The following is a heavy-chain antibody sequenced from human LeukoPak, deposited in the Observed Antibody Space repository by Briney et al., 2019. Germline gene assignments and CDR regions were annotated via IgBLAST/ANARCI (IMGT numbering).Heavy chain of an antibody. CDR3: ARDGWAVVGHYFDY. J-gene: IGHJ4*02. CDR2: IYTSGST. Sequence: SQTLSLTCTVSGGSISSGSYYWSWIRQPAGKGLEWIGRIYTSGSTNYNPSLKSRVSISVDTSKNQFSLKLSSVTAADTAVYYCARDGWAVVGHYFDYWGQGTLVTVSS. CDR1: GGSISSGSYY. D-gene: IGHD1-26*01. V-gene: IGHV4-61*02.